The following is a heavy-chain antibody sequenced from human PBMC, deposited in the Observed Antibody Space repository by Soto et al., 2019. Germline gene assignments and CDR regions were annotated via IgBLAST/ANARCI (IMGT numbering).Heavy chain of an antibody. V-gene: IGHV4-34*01. J-gene: IGHJ5*01. Sequence: SETLSLTCAVYGGSFSGHSWTWIRQSPGKGLEWIGDINHSGRVNYSPSLTSRVTISLDTSKNQFSLTLSAVTAADTAMYYCSTRAYDTNGYYRFDPWGQGTLVTVSS. CDR3: STRAYDTNGYYRFDP. CDR1: GGSFSGHS. D-gene: IGHD3-22*01. CDR2: INHSGRV.